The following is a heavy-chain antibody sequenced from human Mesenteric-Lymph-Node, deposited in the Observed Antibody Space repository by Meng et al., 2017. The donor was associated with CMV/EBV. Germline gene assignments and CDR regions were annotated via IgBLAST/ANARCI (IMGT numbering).Heavy chain of an antibody. J-gene: IGHJ4*02. D-gene: IGHD1-26*01. CDR1: GYTFTSYG. Sequence: ASVKVSCKASGYTFTSYGISWVRQAPGQGLEWMGWINPNSGGTNYAQKFQGRVTMTRDTSISTAYMELSRLRSDDTAVYYCARVGGPYGDFDYWGQGTLVTVSS. CDR2: INPNSGGT. V-gene: IGHV1-2*02. CDR3: ARVGGPYGDFDY.